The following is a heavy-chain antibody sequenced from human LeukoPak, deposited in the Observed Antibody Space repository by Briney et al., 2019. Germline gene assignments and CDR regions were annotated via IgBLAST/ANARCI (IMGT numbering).Heavy chain of an antibody. CDR3: ARFSITMVRKRYYFDY. Sequence: SETLSLTCAVYGGSFSGYYWSWIRQPPGKGLEWIGEINHSGSTNYNPSLKSRVTISVDTSKNQFSLKLSSVTAADTAVYYCARFSITMVRKRYYFDYWGQGTLVTASS. V-gene: IGHV4-34*01. CDR2: INHSGST. D-gene: IGHD3-10*01. J-gene: IGHJ4*02. CDR1: GGSFSGYY.